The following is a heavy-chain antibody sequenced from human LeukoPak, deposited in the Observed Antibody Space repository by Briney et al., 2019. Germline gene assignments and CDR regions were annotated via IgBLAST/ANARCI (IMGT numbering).Heavy chain of an antibody. CDR2: IWYDGSNK. CDR3: ASRLDYFDY. D-gene: IGHD2-21*01. Sequence: PGGSLRLSCAASGFTFSSYGMHWVRQAPGKGLEWVAVIWYDGSNKYYADSVKGRFTISRDNSKNTLYLQMYSLKTEDTAMYYCASRLDYFDYWGQGTLVTVSS. CDR1: GFTFSSYG. V-gene: IGHV3-33*01. J-gene: IGHJ4*02.